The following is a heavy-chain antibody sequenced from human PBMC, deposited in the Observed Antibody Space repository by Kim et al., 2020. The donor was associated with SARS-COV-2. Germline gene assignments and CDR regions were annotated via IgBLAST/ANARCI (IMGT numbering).Heavy chain of an antibody. Sequence: GGSLRLSCAASGFTFSSYSMNWVRQAPGKGLEWVSSISSSSSYIYYADSVKGRFTISRDNAKNSLYLQMNSLRAEDTAVYYCARQTGCSSTSCYWAELKDKGGMDVWGQGTTVTVSS. J-gene: IGHJ6*02. D-gene: IGHD2-2*01. V-gene: IGHV3-21*01. CDR1: GFTFSSYS. CDR2: ISSSSSYI. CDR3: ARQTGCSSTSCYWAELKDKGGMDV.